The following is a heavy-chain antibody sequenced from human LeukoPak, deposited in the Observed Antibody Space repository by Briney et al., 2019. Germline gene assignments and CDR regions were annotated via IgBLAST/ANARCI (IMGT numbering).Heavy chain of an antibody. V-gene: IGHV3-21*01. CDR3: ARSGYGYFDY. J-gene: IGHJ4*02. CDR2: ISSSSSYI. Sequence: GGSLRLSCAASGFTFSSYWMHWVRQAPGKGLEWVSSISSSSSYIYYADSVKGRFTISRDNAKNSLYLQMNSLRAEDTAVYYCARSGYGYFDYWGQGTLVTVSS. CDR1: GFTFSSYW. D-gene: IGHD5-18*01.